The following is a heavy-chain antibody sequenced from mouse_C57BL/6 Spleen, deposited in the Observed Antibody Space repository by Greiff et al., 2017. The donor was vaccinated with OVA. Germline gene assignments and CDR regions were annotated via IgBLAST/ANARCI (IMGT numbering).Heavy chain of an antibody. CDR2: IRNKANNHAT. Sequence: EVMLVESGGGLVQPGGSMKLSCAASGYTFSDAWMDWVRQSPEKGLEWVAEIRNKANNHATYYAESVKGRFTISRDDSKSSVYLQMNSLRAEDASMYYFTRGGNYPFAYWGQGTLVTVSA. V-gene: IGHV6-6*01. CDR1: GYTFSDAW. J-gene: IGHJ3*01. CDR3: TRGGNYPFAY. D-gene: IGHD2-1*01.